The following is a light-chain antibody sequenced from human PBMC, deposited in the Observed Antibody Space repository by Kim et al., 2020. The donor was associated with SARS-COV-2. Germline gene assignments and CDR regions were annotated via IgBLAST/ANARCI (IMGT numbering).Light chain of an antibody. Sequence: SSELTQDPAVSVALGQTVRITCQGDSLRNYYANWYQQKPGQAPLLLIYGKNTRPSGIPDRFSGSNSGNPAYLPITWPQADDAADSYCNSRDVFVNLVLFG. V-gene: IGLV3-19*01. J-gene: IGLJ2*01. CDR1: SLRNYY. CDR3: NSRDVFVNLVL. CDR2: GKN.